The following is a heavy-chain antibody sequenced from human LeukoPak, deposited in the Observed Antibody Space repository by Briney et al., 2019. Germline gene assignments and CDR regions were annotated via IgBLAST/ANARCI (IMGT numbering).Heavy chain of an antibody. V-gene: IGHV1-46*01. Sequence: ASVKVSCKASGYTFTSYYMHWVRQAPGQGLEWMGIINPSGGSTSYAQKFQGRVTMTRDTSTSTVYMELSSLRSEDTAVYYCAREVREVGATTSSSAFDIWGQETMVTVSS. CDR1: GYTFTSYY. CDR2: INPSGGST. J-gene: IGHJ3*02. D-gene: IGHD1-26*01. CDR3: AREVREVGATTSSSAFDI.